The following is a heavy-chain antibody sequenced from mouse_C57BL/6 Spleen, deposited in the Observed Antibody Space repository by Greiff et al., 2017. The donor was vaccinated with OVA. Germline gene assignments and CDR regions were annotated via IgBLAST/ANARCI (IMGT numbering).Heavy chain of an antibody. J-gene: IGHJ3*01. Sequence: VQLQQSGPELVKPGASMKISCKASGYSFTGYTMNWVKQSHGKNLEWLGLINPYNGGTSYNQKFKGKATLTVDKSSSTAYMELLSLTSEDSAVYYGARSITGTGAWFAYWGQGTLVTVSA. CDR2: INPYNGGT. D-gene: IGHD4-1*01. V-gene: IGHV1-18*01. CDR1: GYSFTGYT. CDR3: ARSITGTGAWFAY.